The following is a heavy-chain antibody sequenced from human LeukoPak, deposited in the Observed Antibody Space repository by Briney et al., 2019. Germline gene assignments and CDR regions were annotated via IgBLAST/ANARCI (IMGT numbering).Heavy chain of an antibody. CDR2: ISSSSSYI. V-gene: IGHV3-21*01. CDR3: AKDLAGGTGPWYFDL. Sequence: PGGSLRLSCAASGFTFSSYSMNWVRQAPGKGLEWVSSISSSSSYIYYADSVKGRFTISRDNSKNTLYLQMNSLRAEDTAVYYCAKDLAGGTGPWYFDLWGRGTLVTVSS. CDR1: GFTFSSYS. J-gene: IGHJ2*01. D-gene: IGHD1-1*01.